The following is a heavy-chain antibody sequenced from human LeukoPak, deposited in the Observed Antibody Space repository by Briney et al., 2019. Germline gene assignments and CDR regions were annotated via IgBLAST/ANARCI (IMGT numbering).Heavy chain of an antibody. D-gene: IGHD6-19*01. Sequence: SETLSLTCTVSGGSISSYYWNWIRQPPGRGLQWIGYIYYSGGTNYNPSLKSRVTISVDTSKNQFSLKLSSVTAADTAVYYCARAQGYSSGWDFQHWGQGTLVTVSS. V-gene: IGHV4-59*01. CDR1: GGSISSYY. CDR2: IYYSGGT. J-gene: IGHJ1*01. CDR3: ARAQGYSSGWDFQH.